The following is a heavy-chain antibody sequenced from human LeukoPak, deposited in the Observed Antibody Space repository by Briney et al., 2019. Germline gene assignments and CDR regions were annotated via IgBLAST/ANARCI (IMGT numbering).Heavy chain of an antibody. CDR2: ISSSGSTI. CDR1: GFTFSDYY. V-gene: IGHV3-11*01. CDR3: ARDRNYYDSSGYLSMGGY. J-gene: IGHJ4*02. D-gene: IGHD3-22*01. Sequence: GGSLRLSCAASGFTFSDYYMSWIRQAPGKGLEWVSYISSSGSTIYYADSVKGRFTISRDNAKNSLYLQMNSLRADDTAVYYCARDRNYYDSSGYLSMGGYWGQGTLVTVSS.